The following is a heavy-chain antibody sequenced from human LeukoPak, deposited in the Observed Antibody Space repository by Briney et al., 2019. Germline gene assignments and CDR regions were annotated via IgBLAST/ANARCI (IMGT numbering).Heavy chain of an antibody. J-gene: IGHJ4*02. D-gene: IGHD4-23*01. CDR2: INHSGST. Sequence: SETLSLTCAVYGGSFSGYYWSWIRQPPGKGLEWIGEINHSGSTNYNPSLKSRVTISVDTSKNQFSLKLSSVTAADTAVYYCARLLGYGGKFHFDYWGQGTLVTVSS. V-gene: IGHV4-34*01. CDR1: GGSFSGYY. CDR3: ARLLGYGGKFHFDY.